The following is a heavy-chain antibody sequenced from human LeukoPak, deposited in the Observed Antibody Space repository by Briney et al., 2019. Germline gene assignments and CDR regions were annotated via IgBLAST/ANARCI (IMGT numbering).Heavy chain of an antibody. Sequence: GGSLRLSCAASGFTFSSYGMYWVRQAPGKGLEWVSFIRYDGNNKYYAQSVKGRFTVSRDNSKNTLYLQMNSLRAEDTAVYYCAKAYSSGWYDLDYWGQGTLVTVSS. CDR1: GFTFSSYG. V-gene: IGHV3-30*02. CDR3: AKAYSSGWYDLDY. CDR2: IRYDGNNK. J-gene: IGHJ4*02. D-gene: IGHD6-19*01.